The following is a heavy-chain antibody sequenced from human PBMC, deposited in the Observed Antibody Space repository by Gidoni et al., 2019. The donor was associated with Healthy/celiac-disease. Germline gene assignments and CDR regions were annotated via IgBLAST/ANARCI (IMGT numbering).Heavy chain of an antibody. CDR3: ARDVIAADLGGGDY. CDR1: GFTFSSYA. Sequence: QVQLVESGGGVVQPGRSLRLSCAASGFTFSSYAMHWVRQAPGKGLEWVAVISYDGSNKYYADSVKGRFTISRDNSKNTLYLQMNSLRAEDTAVYYCARDVIAADLGGGDYWGQGTLVTVSS. V-gene: IGHV3-30*04. J-gene: IGHJ4*02. CDR2: ISYDGSNK. D-gene: IGHD6-13*01.